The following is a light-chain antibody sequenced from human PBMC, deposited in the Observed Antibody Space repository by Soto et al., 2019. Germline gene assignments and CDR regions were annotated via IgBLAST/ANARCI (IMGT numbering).Light chain of an antibody. J-gene: IGLJ1*01. Sequence: QSVLTQPPSVSEAPRQRVTISCSGSSSSIGKNPVHWFQQLPGEAPKLLIYYDDLVPSGVSDRFSGSKSGSSASLAISGLQSDDEADYYCAVWDDSLSAYVFGTGTKLTVL. CDR2: YDD. CDR3: AVWDDSLSAYV. V-gene: IGLV1-36*01. CDR1: SSSIGKNP.